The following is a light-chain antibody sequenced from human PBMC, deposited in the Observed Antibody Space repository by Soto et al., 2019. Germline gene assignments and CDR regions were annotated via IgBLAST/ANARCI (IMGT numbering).Light chain of an antibody. CDR2: EVS. CDR3: TSYVGSDIWV. Sequence: QSALTQPPSASGSPGQSVTISCTGTSSDVGAYKYVSWYQQYPGKAPKLMIYEVSKRPAGVPGRFSGYKSGNTASLTVSGLPAEDEADYYCTSYVGSDIWVFGGGTKLTVL. CDR1: SSDVGAYKY. J-gene: IGLJ3*02. V-gene: IGLV2-8*01.